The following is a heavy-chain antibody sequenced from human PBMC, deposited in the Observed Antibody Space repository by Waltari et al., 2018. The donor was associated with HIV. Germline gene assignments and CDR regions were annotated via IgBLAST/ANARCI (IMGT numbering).Heavy chain of an antibody. CDR1: GLTFCDSA. CDR2: IRHRGAKT. V-gene: IGHV3-23*01. Sequence: LLESGGDSVRPGGSLRLPCAASGLTFCDSAITSPLQAPWKGLELVSTIRHRGAKTVYAESVKGRFTVSSDNLKKTVYLQMNSLRVEDTALYYCARDLMYFYDSSGHYPEFDYWGRGTLVSVSS. D-gene: IGHD3-22*01. J-gene: IGHJ4*02. CDR3: ARDLMYFYDSSGHYPEFDY.